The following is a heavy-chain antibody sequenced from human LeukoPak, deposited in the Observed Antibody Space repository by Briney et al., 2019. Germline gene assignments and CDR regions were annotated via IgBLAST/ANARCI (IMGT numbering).Heavy chain of an antibody. Sequence: GGSLRLSCAASGFTFSSYGMHWVRQAPGKGLEWVAVISYDGSNKYYADSVKGRFTISRDNSKNTLYLQMNSLRAEDTAVYYCAKGGYCSSTSCQKVYGMDVWGQGTTVTVSS. CDR3: AKGGYCSSTSCQKVYGMDV. CDR1: GFTFSSYG. D-gene: IGHD2-2*01. V-gene: IGHV3-30*18. CDR2: ISYDGSNK. J-gene: IGHJ6*02.